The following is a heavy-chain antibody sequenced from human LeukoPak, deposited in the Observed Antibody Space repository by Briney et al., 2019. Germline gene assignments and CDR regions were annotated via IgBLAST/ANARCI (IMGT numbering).Heavy chain of an antibody. Sequence: PSETLSLTCTVCGDSISGHYWSWIRQPPGTGLEWIGYIYYSGSTDYNPSLKSRVTISVDTSKNQFSLKLSSVTAADTAVYYCARTYHYGSGSYFLFDFWGQGTLVTVSS. CDR3: ARTYHYGSGSYFLFDF. CDR2: IYYSGST. D-gene: IGHD3-10*01. J-gene: IGHJ4*02. V-gene: IGHV4-59*11. CDR1: GDSISGHY.